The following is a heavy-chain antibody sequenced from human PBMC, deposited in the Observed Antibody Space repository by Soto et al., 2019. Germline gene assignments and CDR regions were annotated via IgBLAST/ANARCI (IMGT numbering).Heavy chain of an antibody. V-gene: IGHV4-31*03. J-gene: IGHJ6*02. Sequence: SETLSLTCTVSGGSISSGGYYWSWIRQHPGKGLEWIGYIYYSGSTYYNPSLKSRVTISVDTSKNQFSLKLSSVTAADTAVYYCARDLVVVVAATAPLGMDVWGQGTTVTVSS. CDR2: IYYSGST. D-gene: IGHD2-15*01. CDR1: GGSISSGGYY. CDR3: ARDLVVVVAATAPLGMDV.